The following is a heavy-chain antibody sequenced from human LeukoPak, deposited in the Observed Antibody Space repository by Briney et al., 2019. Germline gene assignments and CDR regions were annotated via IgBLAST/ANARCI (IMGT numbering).Heavy chain of an antibody. Sequence: GASVKVSCKASGGTFSSYAISWVRQAPGQGLEWMGGIIPIFGTANYAQKFQGRVTITADKSTSTAYMELSSLRSDDTAVYYCARGDYYYYMDVWGKGTTVTVSS. CDR2: IIPIFGTA. CDR3: ARGDYYYYMDV. CDR1: GGTFSSYA. J-gene: IGHJ6*03. V-gene: IGHV1-69*06.